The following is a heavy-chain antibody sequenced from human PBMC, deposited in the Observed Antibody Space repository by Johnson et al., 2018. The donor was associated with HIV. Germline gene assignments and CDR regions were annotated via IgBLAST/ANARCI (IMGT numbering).Heavy chain of an antibody. CDR3: ASGDDDGF. CDR2: ISFDGNNK. Sequence: QVQLVESGGGLVQPGRSLRLSCAASGFTFSNYPMNWVRQAPGKGLEWVAVISFDGNNKYYADSVKGRFNIPRDNSKNTLYLQMNSLRAEDTAVYFCASGDDDGFWGQGTKVTVSS. CDR1: GFTFSNYP. J-gene: IGHJ3*01. V-gene: IGHV3-30*14. D-gene: IGHD3-16*01.